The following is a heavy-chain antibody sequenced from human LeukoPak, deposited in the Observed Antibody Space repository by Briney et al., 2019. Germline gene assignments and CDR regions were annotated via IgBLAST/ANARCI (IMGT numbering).Heavy chain of an antibody. D-gene: IGHD6-19*01. CDR3: ARLFRSGWTYFYGLDP. J-gene: IGHJ6*02. Sequence: PSETLSLTCTVSGGSITSSGVYWGWVRQPPGKGLEWVGCVYYGGDTYYNPSLKSRVTISVDTSKNQFSLSLSSVTAADTALYYCARLFRSGWTYFYGLDPWGQGTTVTVSS. CDR2: VYYGGDT. V-gene: IGHV4-39*01. CDR1: GGSITSSGVY.